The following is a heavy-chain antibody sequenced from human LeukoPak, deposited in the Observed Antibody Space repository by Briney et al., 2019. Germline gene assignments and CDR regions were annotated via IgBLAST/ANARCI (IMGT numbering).Heavy chain of an antibody. CDR2: ISSGSEDT. V-gene: IGHV3-11*03. CDR1: GFTFSAYS. Sequence: PGGSLRLSCAASGFTFSAYSMTWIRQAPGKGLEWLSYISSGSEDTLYADSVKGRFTISRDNAKNSLYLQMNSLTAEDTAVYYCVGPPCLRGGYCSSNSWGQGTLVTVDS. CDR3: VGPPCLRGGYCSSNS. D-gene: IGHD2-15*01. J-gene: IGHJ4*02.